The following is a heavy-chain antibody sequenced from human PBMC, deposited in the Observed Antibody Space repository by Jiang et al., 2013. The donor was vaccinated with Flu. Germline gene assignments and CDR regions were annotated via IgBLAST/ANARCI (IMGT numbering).Heavy chain of an antibody. CDR2: IIPIFGTV. CDR1: GDTFSSNA. V-gene: IGHV1-69*06. CDR3: ARGPGISAYYYFY. J-gene: IGHJ4*02. Sequence: SGAEVKKLGSSVKVSCKASGDTFSSNAISWVRQAPGQGPEWMGGIIPIFGTVNYAQKFQGRVTITADKATSTVCMVLSSLRSEDTAMYYCARGPGISAYYYFYWGQGTLVTVSP. D-gene: IGHD3-22*01.